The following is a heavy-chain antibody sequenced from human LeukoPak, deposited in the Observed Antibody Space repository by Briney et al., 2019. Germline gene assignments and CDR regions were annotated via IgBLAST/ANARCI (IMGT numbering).Heavy chain of an antibody. D-gene: IGHD4-23*01. CDR2: ISSSSSYI. CDR3: AREYGGNSEPNWFDP. CDR1: GFTFSSYS. V-gene: IGHV3-21*01. Sequence: GGSLRLSCAASGFTFSSYSMNWVRQAPGKGLEWGSSISSSSSYIYYADSVKGRFTISRDNAKNSLYLQMNSLRAEDTAVYYCAREYGGNSEPNWFDPWGQGTLVTVSS. J-gene: IGHJ5*02.